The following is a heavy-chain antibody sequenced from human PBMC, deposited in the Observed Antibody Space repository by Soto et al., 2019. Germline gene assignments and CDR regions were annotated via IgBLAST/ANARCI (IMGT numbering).Heavy chain of an antibody. V-gene: IGHV1-2*02. CDR3: GRGRSGEVVVFY. Sequence: QVQLVQSGAEVKESGASVKVSCKASGYTFTGYYIHWVRQAPGQGLEWVGEISPKSGGTRYAEKFQGRVTMTKDTSISTVYMELSNLSPDDTAVYYCGRGRSGEVVVFYWGQGTLVTVHS. D-gene: IGHD3-16*02. CDR1: GYTFTGYY. J-gene: IGHJ4*02. CDR2: ISPKSGGT.